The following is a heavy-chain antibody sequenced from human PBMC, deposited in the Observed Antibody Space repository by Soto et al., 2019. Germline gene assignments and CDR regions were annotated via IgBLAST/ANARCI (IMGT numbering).Heavy chain of an antibody. J-gene: IGHJ3*02. Sequence: GGSLRPSCAASGFTFSTYAMNWVRQAPGKGLEWVSAISATAGDTYYADSVRGRFTISRDNSMNALYLQMNSLRVEDTAVYYCAHPRGYGVFDAYDIWGQGTMVTVSS. D-gene: IGHD4-17*01. CDR1: GFTFSTYA. V-gene: IGHV3-23*01. CDR3: AHPRGYGVFDAYDI. CDR2: ISATAGDT.